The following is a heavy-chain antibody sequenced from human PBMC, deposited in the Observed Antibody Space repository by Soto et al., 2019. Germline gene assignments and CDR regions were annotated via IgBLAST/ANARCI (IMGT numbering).Heavy chain of an antibody. V-gene: IGHV3-13*01. Sequence: GGSLRLSCAASGFTFSSYDMHWVRQATGKGLEWVSAIGTAGDTYYPGSVKGRFTISRENGKYSLYLQMNSLRAGDTAVYYCARAGSDYGGYYYYGMDVWGQWTTVTFSS. J-gene: IGHJ6*02. CDR2: IGTAGDT. CDR1: GFTFSSYD. CDR3: ARAGSDYGGYYYYGMDV. D-gene: IGHD4-17*01.